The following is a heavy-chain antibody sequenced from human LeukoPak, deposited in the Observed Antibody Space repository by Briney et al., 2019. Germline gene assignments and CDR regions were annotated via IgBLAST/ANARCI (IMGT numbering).Heavy chain of an antibody. V-gene: IGHV4-39*01. CDR3: ARVYPYYGDYSRSYHAFDI. D-gene: IGHD4-17*01. J-gene: IGHJ3*02. Sequence: PSETLSLTCTVSGGSISSSGYYWGWIRQPPGKGLEWIGIMYYSGSSSYNPSLKSRVTISVDTSKNQFSLRLTSVTAADTAVYYCARVYPYYGDYSRSYHAFDIWGQGTMVTVSS. CDR2: MYYSGSS. CDR1: GGSISSSGYY.